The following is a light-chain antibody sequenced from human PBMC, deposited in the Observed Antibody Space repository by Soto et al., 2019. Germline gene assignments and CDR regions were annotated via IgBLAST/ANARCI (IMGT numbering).Light chain of an antibody. CDR2: WAS. CDR3: QQYYSSPPVT. V-gene: IGKV4-1*01. J-gene: IGKJ3*01. Sequence: DIVMTQSPDSLAVSLGERATINCKSSQSVIYSSNSKDLLAWYQQKPGQPPKLLISWASTRESGVPDRFIGSGSGTDFTLTISSLQAEDVAIYYCQQYYSSPPVTFGPGTKVQIK. CDR1: QSVIYSSNSKDL.